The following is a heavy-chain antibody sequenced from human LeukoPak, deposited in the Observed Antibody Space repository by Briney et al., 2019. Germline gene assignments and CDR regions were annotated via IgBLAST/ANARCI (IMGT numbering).Heavy chain of an antibody. D-gene: IGHD3-22*01. CDR2: INRSGST. J-gene: IGHJ4*02. CDR1: GGSFSGYY. CDR3: ARWGFYYDSSGYKTYYFDY. Sequence: SETLSLTCAVYGGSFSGYYWSWIRQPPGKGLEWIGEINRSGSTNYNPSLKSRVTISVDTSKNQFSLKLSSVTAADTAVYYCARWGFYYDSSGYKTYYFDYWGQGTLVTVSS. V-gene: IGHV4-34*01.